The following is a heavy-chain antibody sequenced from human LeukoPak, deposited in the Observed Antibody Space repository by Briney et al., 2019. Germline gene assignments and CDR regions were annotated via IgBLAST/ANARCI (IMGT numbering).Heavy chain of an antibody. CDR2: ISSSSSYI. CDR1: GFTFSSYS. J-gene: IGHJ6*02. CDR3: ARPRNYDFWSGYPESYYYYYGMDV. Sequence: PGGSLRLSCAASGFTFSSYSMNWVRQAPGKGLGWVSSISSSSSYIYYADSVKGRFTISRDNAKNSLYLQMNSLRAEDTAVYYCARPRNYDFWSGYPESYYYYYGMDVWGQGTTVTVSS. V-gene: IGHV3-21*01. D-gene: IGHD3-3*01.